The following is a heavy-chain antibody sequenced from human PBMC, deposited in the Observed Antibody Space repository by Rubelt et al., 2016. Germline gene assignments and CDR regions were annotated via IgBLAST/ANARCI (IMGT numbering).Heavy chain of an antibody. CDR1: GFAFSDHY. V-gene: IGHV3-69-1*01. D-gene: IGHD3-22*01. Sequence: EVLLVESGGGLVQPGGSLRLSCAASGFAFSDHYMDWVRQAPGKGLEWVSTISSNTYYADSVKGRFTISRDNAKNTVFLQMNSLRAEETAIYYCAKGSGYYFDSWGQGTLVTVSS. J-gene: IGHJ4*02. CDR3: AKGSGYYFDS. CDR2: TISSNT.